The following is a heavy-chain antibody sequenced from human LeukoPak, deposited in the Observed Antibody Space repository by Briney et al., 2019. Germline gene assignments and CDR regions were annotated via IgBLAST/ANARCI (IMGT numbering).Heavy chain of an antibody. Sequence: PGGSLRLSCAASRFTFSSYDMHWVRQATGKGLEWVSAIGTAGDTYYPGSVKGRFTISRENAKNSLYLQMNSLRAGDTAVYYCARGNKYSSSWYVSALDYWGQGTLVTVSS. CDR2: IGTAGDT. CDR1: RFTFSSYD. J-gene: IGHJ4*02. CDR3: ARGNKYSSSWYVSALDY. V-gene: IGHV3-13*01. D-gene: IGHD6-13*01.